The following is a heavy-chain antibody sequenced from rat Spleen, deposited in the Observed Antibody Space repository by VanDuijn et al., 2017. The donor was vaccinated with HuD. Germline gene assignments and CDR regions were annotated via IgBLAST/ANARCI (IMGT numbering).Heavy chain of an antibody. D-gene: IGHD1-5*01. V-gene: IGHV5-31*01. CDR2: IPNTGGTT. Sequence: EVQLVESGGGLVQPGRSLKLSCVASGFTFNNYWMTWIRQAPGKGLEWVASIPNTGGTTYYPDSLKGRFTISRDNAKSTLYLQMDSLRSEDAATYYCARLRWDVMDAWGQGASVTVSS. CDR3: ARLRWDVMDA. J-gene: IGHJ4*01. CDR1: GFTFNNYW.